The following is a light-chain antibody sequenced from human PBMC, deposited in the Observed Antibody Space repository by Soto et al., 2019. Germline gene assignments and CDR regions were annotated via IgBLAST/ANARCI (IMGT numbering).Light chain of an antibody. CDR3: QQRSNWPGT. Sequence: EIVLTQSPATLSLSPGERATLSCRASQSVSSYLAWYQQKPGQAPRLLIYDASNKATGIPARFSGSGSGTELALTIRSLEPEDFAVYYCQQRSNWPGTFGQGTKLEIK. J-gene: IGKJ2*01. CDR1: QSVSSY. V-gene: IGKV3-11*01. CDR2: DAS.